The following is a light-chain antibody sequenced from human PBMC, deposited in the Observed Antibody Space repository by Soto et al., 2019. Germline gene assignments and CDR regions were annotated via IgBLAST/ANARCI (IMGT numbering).Light chain of an antibody. V-gene: IGKV3-20*01. Sequence: EIVLTQSPGTLSLSPGERATLSCRASQSLSSSYLVWYQQKPGQAPRLLIYGASSRATGIPDRFSGSGSGTDFTLTISSLQPEDVATYYCQKYNSAPWTFGQGTKVEIK. CDR3: QKYNSAPWT. CDR2: GAS. J-gene: IGKJ1*01. CDR1: QSLSSSY.